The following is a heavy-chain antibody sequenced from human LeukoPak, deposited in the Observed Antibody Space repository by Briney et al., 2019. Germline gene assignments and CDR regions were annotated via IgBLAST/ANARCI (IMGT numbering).Heavy chain of an antibody. CDR3: ARDWAHSRGYY. V-gene: IGHV3-23*01. Sequence: GGSLRLSCAASGFTFSSYAMSWVRQAPGKGLEWVSAISGSGGSTYYADSVKGRFTISRDNSKNTLYLQMNSLRAEDTAVYYCARDWAHSRGYYWGQGTLVTVSS. D-gene: IGHD6-13*01. CDR2: ISGSGGST. J-gene: IGHJ4*02. CDR1: GFTFSSYA.